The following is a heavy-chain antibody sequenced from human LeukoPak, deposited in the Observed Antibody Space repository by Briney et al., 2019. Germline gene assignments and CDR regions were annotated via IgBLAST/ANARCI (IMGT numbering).Heavy chain of an antibody. CDR3: AREHYDFWSGYYTYFDY. V-gene: IGHV1-46*01. J-gene: IGHJ4*02. CDR1: GYTFTSYY. D-gene: IGHD3-3*01. Sequence: GASVKVSCKASGYTFTSYYMHWVRQAPGQGREWMGIINPSGGSTSDAQKSQGRVTMTTDTSTSTASMELRTLRSDDTAVYYCAREHYDFWSGYYTYFDYWGQGTLVTVSS. CDR2: INPSGGST.